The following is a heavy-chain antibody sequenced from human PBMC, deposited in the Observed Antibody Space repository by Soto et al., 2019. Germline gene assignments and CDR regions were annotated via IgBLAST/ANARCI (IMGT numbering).Heavy chain of an antibody. CDR1: GFTLSSYA. V-gene: IGHV3-30-3*01. D-gene: IGHD2-15*01. J-gene: IGHJ6*02. CDR3: ARDIVVVVAATQNYYYYGMDV. CDR2: ISYDGSNK. Sequence: GGSLRLSCAASGFTLSSYAMHWVRQAPGKGLEWVAVISYDGSNKYYADSVKGRFTISRDNSKNTLYLQMNSLRAEDTAVYYCARDIVVVVAATQNYYYYGMDVWGQGTTVTVSS.